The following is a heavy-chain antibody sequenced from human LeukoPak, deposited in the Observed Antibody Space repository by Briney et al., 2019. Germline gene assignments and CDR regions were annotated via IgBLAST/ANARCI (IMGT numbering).Heavy chain of an antibody. CDR3: ARHHPAYSSGWRIDY. CDR1: GGPFSGYY. J-gene: IGHJ4*02. V-gene: IGHV4-34*01. D-gene: IGHD6-19*01. CDR2: INHSGST. Sequence: SSETLSLTCAVYGGPFSGYYWSWIRQPPGKGLEWIGEINHSGSTNYNPSLKSRVTISVDTSKNQFSLKLSSVTAADTAVYYCARHHPAYSSGWRIDYWGQGTLVTVSS.